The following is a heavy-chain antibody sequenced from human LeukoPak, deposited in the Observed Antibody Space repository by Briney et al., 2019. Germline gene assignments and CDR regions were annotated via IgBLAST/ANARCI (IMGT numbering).Heavy chain of an antibody. J-gene: IGHJ4*02. CDR1: GGTFSSYA. CDR3: ARGNGDYSFDY. V-gene: IGHV1-69*05. Sequence: SVKVSCKASGGTFSSYAISRVRQAPGQGLEWMGRIIPIFGTANYAQKFQGRVTITTDESTSTAYMELSSLRSEDTAVYYCARGNGDYSFDYWGQGTLVTVSS. CDR2: IIPIFGTA. D-gene: IGHD4-17*01.